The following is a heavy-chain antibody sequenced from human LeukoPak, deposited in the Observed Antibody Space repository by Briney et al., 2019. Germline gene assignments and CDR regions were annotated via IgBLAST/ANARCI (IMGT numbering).Heavy chain of an antibody. CDR3: ARVRAVTGPYFFDY. CDR1: GYTFTNYG. J-gene: IGHJ4*02. D-gene: IGHD2-21*02. V-gene: IGHV1-18*04. CDR2: ISAYNGNT. Sequence: ASVKVSCKASGYTFTNYGITWVRQAPGQGLEWMGWISAYNGNTNYAQKLQGRVTMTRDTSISTAYMDVSGLRSDDTAVYYCARVRAVTGPYFFDYWGQGTLVTVSS.